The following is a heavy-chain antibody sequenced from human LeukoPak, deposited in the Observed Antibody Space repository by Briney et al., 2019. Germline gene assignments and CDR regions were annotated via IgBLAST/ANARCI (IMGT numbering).Heavy chain of an antibody. Sequence: SETLSLTCTVSGGSISSSSYYWGWIRQPPGKGLECIGSIYYSGSTYYNPSLKSRVTISVDTTKNQFSLKLSSVTAADTAVYYCASRPSHYDYGDYVDYWGQGTLVTVSS. CDR1: GGSISSSSYY. CDR2: IYYSGST. J-gene: IGHJ4*02. V-gene: IGHV4-39*01. CDR3: ASRPSHYDYGDYVDY. D-gene: IGHD4-17*01.